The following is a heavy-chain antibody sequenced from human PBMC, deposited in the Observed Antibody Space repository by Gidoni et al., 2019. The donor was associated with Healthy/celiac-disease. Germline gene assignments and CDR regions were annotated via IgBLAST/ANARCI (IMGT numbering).Heavy chain of an antibody. CDR1: GFTFRSHG. CDR3: ARDYVSSDSSGWPLDAFDI. Sequence: QVQLVESGGSVVQPGRSLRLSCAASGFTFRSHGMHWVRQAPGKGLEWVAVIWYDGSNKYYADSVKGRFTISRDNSKNTLYLQMNSLRAEDTAVYYCARDYVSSDSSGWPLDAFDIWGQGTMVTVSS. V-gene: IGHV3-33*01. D-gene: IGHD6-19*01. J-gene: IGHJ3*02. CDR2: IWYDGSNK.